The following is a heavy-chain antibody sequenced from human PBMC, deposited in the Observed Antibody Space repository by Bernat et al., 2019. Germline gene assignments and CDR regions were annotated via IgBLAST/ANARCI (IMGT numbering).Heavy chain of an antibody. J-gene: IGHJ5*02. CDR3: ARDESSVVVPAARGWFDP. V-gene: IGHV1-8*01. D-gene: IGHD2-2*01. CDR2: MNPNSGNT. Sequence: QVQLVQSGAEVKKPGASVKVSCKASGYTFTSYDINWVRQATGQGLEWMGWMNPNSGNTGYAQKFQCRVTMTRNTSISTAYMELSSLRSEDTAVYYCARDESSVVVPAARGWFDPWGQGTLVTVSS. CDR1: GYTFTSYD.